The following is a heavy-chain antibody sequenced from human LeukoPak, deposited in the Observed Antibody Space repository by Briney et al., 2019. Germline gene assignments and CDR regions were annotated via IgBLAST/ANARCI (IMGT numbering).Heavy chain of an antibody. J-gene: IGHJ4*02. CDR1: GGSISSYS. D-gene: IGHD3-16*02. CDR3: ARVPPNYVWGSYRLYFDY. CDR2: IYYSGST. V-gene: IGHV4-59*01. Sequence: SETLSLTCTVSGGSISSYSWSWIRQPPGKGLEWIGYIYYSGSTNYNPSLKSRVTISVDTSKNQFSLKLSSVTAADTAVYYCARVPPNYVWGSYRLYFDYWGQGTLVTVSS.